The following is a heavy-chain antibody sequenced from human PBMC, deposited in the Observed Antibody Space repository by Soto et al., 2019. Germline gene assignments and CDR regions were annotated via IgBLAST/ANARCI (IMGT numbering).Heavy chain of an antibody. CDR3: ARRIQFGYGMDV. Sequence: PGGSLRLSCAASGFTFSSYAMHWVRQAPGKGLEYVSAITSNGGNTDYASSVKGGFTISRDNSKNTLYLQMGSLRAEDMAVYYCARRIQFGYGMDVGGQGPTVTVSS. D-gene: IGHD3-16*01. CDR1: GFTFSSYA. V-gene: IGHV3-64*01. CDR2: ITSNGGNT. J-gene: IGHJ6*02.